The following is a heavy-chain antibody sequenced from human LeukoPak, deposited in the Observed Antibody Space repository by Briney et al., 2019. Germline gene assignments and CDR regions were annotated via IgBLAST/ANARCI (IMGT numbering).Heavy chain of an antibody. Sequence: SETLSLTCTVSGGSISSSSYYWGWIRQPPGKGLEWIGSIYYSGSTYYNPSLKSRVTISVDTSKNQFSLKLSSVTAADTAVYYCARQHYDILTGYYPNRFDPWGQGTLVTVSS. CDR3: ARQHYDILTGYYPNRFDP. D-gene: IGHD3-9*01. CDR2: IYYSGST. V-gene: IGHV4-39*01. CDR1: GGSISSSSYY. J-gene: IGHJ5*02.